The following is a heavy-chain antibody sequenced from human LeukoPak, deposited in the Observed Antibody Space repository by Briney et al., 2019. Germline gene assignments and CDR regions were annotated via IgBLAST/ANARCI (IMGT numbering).Heavy chain of an antibody. J-gene: IGHJ4*02. Sequence: GSLRLSCAASGFTFSSYEMNWVRQAPGKGLEWIGSIYYSGNTYYNPSLKSRVTISVDTSKSQFSLKLTSVAAADTAVYYCARHKSWNETPFDYWGQGTLVTVSS. CDR3: ARHKSWNETPFDY. V-gene: IGHV4-39*01. CDR2: IYYSGNT. D-gene: IGHD1-1*01. CDR1: GFTFSSYE.